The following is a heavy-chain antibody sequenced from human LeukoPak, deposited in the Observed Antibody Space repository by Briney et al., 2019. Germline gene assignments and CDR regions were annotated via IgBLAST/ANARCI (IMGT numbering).Heavy chain of an antibody. CDR3: ARHPTALVSYGFDP. V-gene: IGHV4-4*07. CDR1: GGSIGSYY. Sequence: SETLSLTCTVSGGSIGSYYWSWIQQPAGKGLEWIGRIYTSGSTNYNPSLKSRVTISVDTSKNQFSLNLSSVTAADTAVYYCARHPTALVSYGFDPWGQGTLVTVSS. J-gene: IGHJ5*02. CDR2: IYTSGST. D-gene: IGHD5-18*01.